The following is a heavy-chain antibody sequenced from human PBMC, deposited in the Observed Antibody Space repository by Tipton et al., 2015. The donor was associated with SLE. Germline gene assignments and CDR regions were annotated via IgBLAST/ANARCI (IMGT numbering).Heavy chain of an antibody. CDR1: DHSINSGHS. CDR2: IYHSGNT. V-gene: IGHV4-38-2*02. Sequence: GLVKPSETLSLNCTVSDHSINSGHSWGWVRQPPGKGLEWIGIIYHSGNTFYNPSLGGRVSISVDTSKNQFFLRLTSVTAADTAVYYCARSLPEYQYRVEYFQHWGQGTLVTVSS. CDR3: ARSLPEYQYRVEYFQH. D-gene: IGHD2-2*01. J-gene: IGHJ1*01.